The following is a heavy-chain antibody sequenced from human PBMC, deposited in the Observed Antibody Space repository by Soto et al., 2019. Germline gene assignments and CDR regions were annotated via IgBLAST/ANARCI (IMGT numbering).Heavy chain of an antibody. J-gene: IGHJ6*02. Sequence: GASVKVSCKASGGTFSSYAISWVRQAPGQGLEWMGGIIPIFGTANYAQKFQGRVTITADESTSTAYMELSSLRSEDTAVYYCATRMVRGVIITALKIYGMDVWGQGTTVTVSS. CDR2: IIPIFGTA. CDR3: ATRMVRGVIITALKIYGMDV. D-gene: IGHD3-10*01. V-gene: IGHV1-69*13. CDR1: GGTFSSYA.